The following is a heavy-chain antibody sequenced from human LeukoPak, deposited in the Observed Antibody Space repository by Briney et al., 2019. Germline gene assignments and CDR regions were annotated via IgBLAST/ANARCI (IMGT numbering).Heavy chain of an antibody. CDR3: ARFVDSYYGSGSKFDY. D-gene: IGHD3-10*01. V-gene: IGHV4-59*01. CDR2: IQYSGST. CDR1: GGSFRNYH. J-gene: IGHJ4*02. Sequence: SETLSLTCSVSGGSFRNYHWTWIRQPPGKGLEWIADIQYSGSTNYSPSLKSRVTISLDTSRNELSLKLNSVTAADTAVYYCARFVDSYYGSGSKFDYWGQGTLVTVSS.